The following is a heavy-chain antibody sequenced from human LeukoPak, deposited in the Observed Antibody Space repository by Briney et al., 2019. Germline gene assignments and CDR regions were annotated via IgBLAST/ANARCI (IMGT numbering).Heavy chain of an antibody. Sequence: ASVKVSCKASGYTFTGYYMHWVRQAPGQGLEWMGWMNPNSGNTGYAQKFQGRVTMTRNTSISTAYMELSSLRSEDTAVYYRAKKAAAASFDYWGQGTLVTVSS. CDR2: MNPNSGNT. CDR3: AKKAAAASFDY. V-gene: IGHV1-8*02. CDR1: GYTFTGYY. J-gene: IGHJ4*02. D-gene: IGHD6-13*01.